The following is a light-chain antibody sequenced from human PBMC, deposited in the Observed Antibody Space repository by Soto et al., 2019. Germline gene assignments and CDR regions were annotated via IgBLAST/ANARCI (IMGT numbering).Light chain of an antibody. CDR3: QQYNNWPRT. V-gene: IGKV3-15*01. CDR2: GAS. J-gene: IGKJ1*01. Sequence: IMLTQSPATLSVSPGESATLSCRASQSVSSNLAWYQQKPGQAPILLIYGASTRATGIPARFSGSGSGTEFTLTISSLQSEDFAVYYCQQYNNWPRTFGHGTKVDIK. CDR1: QSVSSN.